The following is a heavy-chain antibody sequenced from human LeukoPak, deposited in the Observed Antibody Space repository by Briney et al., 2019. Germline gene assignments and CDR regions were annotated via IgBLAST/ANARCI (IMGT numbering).Heavy chain of an antibody. Sequence: EASVTVSCTASGYTFTGYHMHWVRQPPGQGLEWMGYIHPNSGATNYAQKFQGRVTMTRDTPISTASMELSGLKPDDTAVYYCARDSCGGGGCHYWYFDLWGRGTLVTVSS. CDR1: GYTFTGYH. CDR3: ARDSCGGGGCHYWYFDL. D-gene: IGHD6-19*01. V-gene: IGHV1-2*02. J-gene: IGHJ2*01. CDR2: IHPNSGAT.